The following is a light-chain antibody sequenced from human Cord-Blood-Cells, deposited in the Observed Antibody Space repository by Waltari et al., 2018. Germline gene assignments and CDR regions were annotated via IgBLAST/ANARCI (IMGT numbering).Light chain of an antibody. CDR1: SSDVGGYNY. CDR2: EVS. J-gene: IGLJ2*01. CDR3: SSYAGSNAVV. Sequence: QSALTQPPSASGSPGQSVTISCTGTSSDVGGYNYVSWYQQHPGKAPKLMIYEVSKRPAGVPDRSSGSKAGNTASLTVSGLQAEDEVDYYCSSYAGSNAVVFGGGTKLTVL. V-gene: IGLV2-8*01.